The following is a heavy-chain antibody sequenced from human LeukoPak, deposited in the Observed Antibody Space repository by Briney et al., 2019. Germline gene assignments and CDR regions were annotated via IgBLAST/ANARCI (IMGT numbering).Heavy chain of an antibody. CDR2: ISGSGGST. J-gene: IGHJ4*02. Sequence: GGSLRLSCAASGFTLSSYAMSWVRQAPGKGLEWVSAISGSGGSTYYADSVKGRFTTSRDNSKKTLYLQMNSLRAEDTAVYYCAKGRLTPRWPIDYWGQGTLVTVSS. V-gene: IGHV3-23*01. D-gene: IGHD5-24*01. CDR3: AKGRLTPRWPIDY. CDR1: GFTLSSYA.